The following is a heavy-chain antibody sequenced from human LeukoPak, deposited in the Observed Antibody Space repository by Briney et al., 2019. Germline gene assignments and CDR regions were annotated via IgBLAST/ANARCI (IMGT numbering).Heavy chain of an antibody. CDR3: ARKLGYCSSTSCLDAFDI. D-gene: IGHD2-2*01. CDR2: IYSNGET. Sequence: SETLSLTCTVSGASIINYYWSWIRQPPGKGLEWIAYIYSNGETNYDPSLKSRVTISLDTSKKQLSLKVRSVTAADTAVYYCARKLGYCSSTSCLDAFDIWGQGTMVTVSS. J-gene: IGHJ3*02. CDR1: GASIINYY. V-gene: IGHV4-59*01.